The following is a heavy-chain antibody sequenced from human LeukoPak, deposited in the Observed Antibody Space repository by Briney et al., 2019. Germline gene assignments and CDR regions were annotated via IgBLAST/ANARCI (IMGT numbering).Heavy chain of an antibody. CDR3: ASLMATKDY. D-gene: IGHD5-24*01. J-gene: IGHJ4*02. Sequence: SETLSLTCTVSGGSISSYYWSWIRQTPGKGLEWIGYIYYSGSTNYNPSLKSRVNISVDTSKNQSSLKLSSVTAADTAVYYCASLMATKDYWGQGTLVTVSS. CDR1: GGSISSYY. CDR2: IYYSGST. V-gene: IGHV4-59*01.